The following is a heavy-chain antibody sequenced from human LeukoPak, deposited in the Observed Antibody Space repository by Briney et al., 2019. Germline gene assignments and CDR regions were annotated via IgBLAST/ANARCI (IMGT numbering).Heavy chain of an antibody. J-gene: IGHJ4*02. Sequence: GGSLRLSCAASGFTFSDYYMSWIRQAPGKGMEWVSYISGSSSYTNDADSLKGRFTISRDNAKNSLYLQMNSLRAEDTAVYYCARVNLYGESALDYWGQGTLVTVSS. CDR2: ISGSSSYT. CDR1: GFTFSDYY. D-gene: IGHD4-17*01. V-gene: IGHV3-11*06. CDR3: ARVNLYGESALDY.